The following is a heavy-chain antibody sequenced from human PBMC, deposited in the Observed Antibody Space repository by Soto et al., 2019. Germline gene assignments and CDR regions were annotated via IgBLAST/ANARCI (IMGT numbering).Heavy chain of an antibody. CDR3: AKVPFPILWFGELSR. D-gene: IGHD3-10*01. V-gene: IGHV3-30*18. J-gene: IGHJ4*02. CDR2: ISYDGSNK. Sequence: GGSLRLSCAASGFTFSSYGMHWVRQAPGKGLEWVAVISYDGSNKYYADSVKGRFTISRDNSKNTLYLQMNSLRAEDTAVYYCAKVPFPILWFGELSRWGQGTLVPVSS. CDR1: GFTFSSYG.